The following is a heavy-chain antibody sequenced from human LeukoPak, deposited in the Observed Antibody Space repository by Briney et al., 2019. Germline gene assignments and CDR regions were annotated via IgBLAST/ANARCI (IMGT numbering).Heavy chain of an antibody. CDR2: ISGSGGGT. Sequence: GGSLRLSCAASGFTFSSYAMGWVRQAPGKGLEWVSAISGSGGGTYYADSVKGRFTISRDNSKNTLYLQMNSLRAEDTAVYYCARGQVLRYFDWYPQECYMDVWGKGTTVTISS. CDR1: GFTFSSYA. D-gene: IGHD3-9*01. V-gene: IGHV3-23*01. J-gene: IGHJ6*03. CDR3: ARGQVLRYFDWYPQECYMDV.